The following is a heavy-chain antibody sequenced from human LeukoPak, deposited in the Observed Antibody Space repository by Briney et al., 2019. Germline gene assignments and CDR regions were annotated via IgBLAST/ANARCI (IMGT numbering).Heavy chain of an antibody. CDR1: GGSFSGYY. CDR2: INHSGST. Sequence: SSETLSLTCAVYGGSFSGYYWSWIRQPPGKGLEWIGEINHSGSTNYNPSLKSRVTISVGTSKNQFSLKLSSVTAADTAVYYCAREVADPRLVVDYWGQGTLVTVSS. J-gene: IGHJ4*02. D-gene: IGHD6-6*01. CDR3: AREVADPRLVVDY. V-gene: IGHV4-34*01.